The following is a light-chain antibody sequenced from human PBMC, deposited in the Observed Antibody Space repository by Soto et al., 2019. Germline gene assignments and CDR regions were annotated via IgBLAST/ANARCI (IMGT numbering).Light chain of an antibody. Sequence: QSVLTQPASVSRSPGQTITISCTGNSSDVGSYNLVSWYQQHPDKAPQLIIFEATQRPSGVSSRFSGSKSGNTASLTISGLQAEDEADYYCCSYAGSSTLYVFGTGTKVTDL. CDR3: CSYAGSSTLYV. CDR2: EAT. CDR1: SSDVGSYNL. V-gene: IGLV2-23*01. J-gene: IGLJ1*01.